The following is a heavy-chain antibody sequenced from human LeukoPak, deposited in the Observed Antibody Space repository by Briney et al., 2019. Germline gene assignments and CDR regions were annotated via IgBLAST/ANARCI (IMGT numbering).Heavy chain of an antibody. CDR2: IYSGGST. J-gene: IGHJ4*02. D-gene: IGHD3-22*01. V-gene: IGHV3-53*01. CDR3: ARASGYDSSGYYLPGTLLD. CDR1: GFTVSSNY. Sequence: GGSLRLSCAASGFTVSSNYMSWVRQAPGKGLEWVSVIYSGGSTYYADSVKGRFTISRDNSKNTLYLQMNSLRAEDTAVYYCARASGYDSSGYYLPGTLLDWGQGTLVTVSS.